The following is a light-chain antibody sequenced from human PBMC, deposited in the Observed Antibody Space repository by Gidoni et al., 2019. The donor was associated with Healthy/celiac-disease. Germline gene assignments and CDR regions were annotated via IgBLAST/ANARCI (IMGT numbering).Light chain of an antibody. CDR3: QQSFSTPPT. CDR1: QSVLYSSNSKNY. V-gene: IGKV4-1*01. Sequence: DIVMTQSPDSLAGSLGERATINCKSSQSVLYSSNSKNYLTWSQQKPGQPPKLLIYWASTRESGVPDRFTGSGSGTNFTLTISSLQAEDVAVYYCQQSFSTPPTFXQXTKVEIK. J-gene: IGKJ1*01. CDR2: WAS.